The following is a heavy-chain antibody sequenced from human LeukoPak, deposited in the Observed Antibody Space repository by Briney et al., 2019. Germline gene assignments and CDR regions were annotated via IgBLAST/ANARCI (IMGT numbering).Heavy chain of an antibody. J-gene: IGHJ4*02. CDR2: ISHSSSYM. V-gene: IGHV3-21*01. D-gene: IGHD3-10*01. CDR1: GFIFSSYS. CDR3: AREGALMVREVMVY. Sequence: GGSLRLSCAASGFIFSSYSMNWVRQAPGKGLEWVSSISHSSSYMYYADSVKGQFTISRDNAKNSLYLQMNSLRAEDTAVYYCAREGALMVREVMVYWGQGTLLTVSS.